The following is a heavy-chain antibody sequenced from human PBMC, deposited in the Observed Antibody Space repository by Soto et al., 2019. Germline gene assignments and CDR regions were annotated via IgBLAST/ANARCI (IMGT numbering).Heavy chain of an antibody. Sequence: TLSLTFTVSGGSISSGGYYWSWLRQHPGKGLEWIGYIYYSGSTYYNPSLKSRVTISVDTSKNQFSLKLSSVTAADTAVYYCARVGGINWFDPWGQGTLVTVSS. D-gene: IGHD1-20*01. J-gene: IGHJ5*02. CDR3: ARVGGINWFDP. CDR2: IYYSGST. V-gene: IGHV4-31*03. CDR1: GGSISSGGYY.